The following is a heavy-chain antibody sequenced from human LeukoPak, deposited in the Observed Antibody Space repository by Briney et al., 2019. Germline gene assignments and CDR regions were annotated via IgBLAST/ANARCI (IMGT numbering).Heavy chain of an antibody. CDR2: ISSSSSYI. CDR3: ARDRRLRPNGYGMDV. D-gene: IGHD5-12*01. CDR1: GFTFSSYS. J-gene: IGHJ6*04. Sequence: GGSLRLSCAASGFTFSSYSMNWVRQAPGKGLEWVSSISSSSSYIYYADSVKGRFTISRDNAKNSLYLQMNSLRAEDTAVYYCARDRRLRPNGYGMDVWGKGTTVTVSS. V-gene: IGHV3-21*01.